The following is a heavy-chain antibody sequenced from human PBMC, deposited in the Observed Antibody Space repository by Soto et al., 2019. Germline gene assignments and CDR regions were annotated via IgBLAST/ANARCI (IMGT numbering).Heavy chain of an antibody. CDR1: GFTFSSYS. CDR3: EGAVNDIGPGY. V-gene: IGHV3-48*01. J-gene: IGHJ4*02. CDR2: ISPSSGNI. D-gene: IGHD2-15*01. Sequence: GGSLRLSCAASGFTFSSYSMNWVRQAPGKGLEWVSYISPSSGNIHYADSVKGRFTISRDNAKNSLYLQMDSLRGEDTAVYYGEGAVNDIGPGYWGQGTLVTVSS.